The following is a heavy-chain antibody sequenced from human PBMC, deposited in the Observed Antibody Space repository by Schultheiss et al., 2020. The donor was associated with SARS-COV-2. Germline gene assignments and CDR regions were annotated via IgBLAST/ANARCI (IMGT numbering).Heavy chain of an antibody. J-gene: IGHJ6*02. CDR3: AKDQDVVVPAAIGYYYYGMDV. CDR2: ISGSGGST. CDR1: GFTFSSYA. D-gene: IGHD2-2*01. V-gene: IGHV3-23*01. Sequence: GGSLRLSCAASGFTFSSYAMSWVRQAPGKGLEWVSAISGSGGSTYYADSVKGRFTISRDNAKNSLYLQMNSLRAEDTAVYYCAKDQDVVVPAAIGYYYYGMDVWGQGTTVTVSS.